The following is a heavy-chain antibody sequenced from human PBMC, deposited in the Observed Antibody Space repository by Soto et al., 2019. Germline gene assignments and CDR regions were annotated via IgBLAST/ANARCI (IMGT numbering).Heavy chain of an antibody. Sequence: QVQLEQSGAEVKKPGSSVKVSCKASGGTFSNFAVSWVRQAPGQGLEWMGGFIPDFGATNFAQKFQGRFIITADESTTIAYMELSSLRSDDTAVYFCARESKSRSGPFDIWGQGTLVTVSS. CDR2: FIPDFGAT. J-gene: IGHJ3*02. V-gene: IGHV1-69*01. CDR1: GGTFSNFA. D-gene: IGHD2-15*01. CDR3: ARESKSRSGPFDI.